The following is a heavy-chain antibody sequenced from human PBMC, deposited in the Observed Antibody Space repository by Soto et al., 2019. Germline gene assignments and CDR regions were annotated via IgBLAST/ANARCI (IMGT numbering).Heavy chain of an antibody. V-gene: IGHV3-15*01. CDR1: EFTFANAW. CDR3: TSLYYGH. J-gene: IGHJ4*02. CDR2: IKSKADGGTA. Sequence: GGSLRLSCAASEFTFANAWISWVRQAPGKGLEWVGRIKSKADGGTADYAAPVKGRFTISRDESQNTLYLQMNSLKTEDTAVYYCTSLYYGHWGQGTLVTVSS. D-gene: IGHD4-17*01.